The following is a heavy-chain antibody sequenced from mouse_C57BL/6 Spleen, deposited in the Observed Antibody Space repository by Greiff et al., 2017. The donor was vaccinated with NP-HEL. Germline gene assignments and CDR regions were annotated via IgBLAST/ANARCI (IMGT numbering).Heavy chain of an antibody. J-gene: IGHJ4*01. V-gene: IGHV1-55*01. D-gene: IGHD2-4*01. CDR3: ARSSSYDDDDAMDY. CDR2: IYPGSGST. Sequence: QVQLQQPGAELVKPGASVKMSCKASGYTFTSYWITWVKQRPGQGLEWIGDIYPGSGSTNYNEKFKSKATLTVDTSSSTAYMQLSSLTSEDSAVYYCARSSSYDDDDAMDYWGQGTSVTVSS. CDR1: GYTFTSYW.